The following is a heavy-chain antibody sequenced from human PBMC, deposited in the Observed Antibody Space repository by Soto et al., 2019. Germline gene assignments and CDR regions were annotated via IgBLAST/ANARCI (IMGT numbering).Heavy chain of an antibody. V-gene: IGHV5-51*01. D-gene: IGHD4-17*01. J-gene: IGHJ6*02. CDR3: ARRNDYGDPKVRAYYYYGMDV. CDR2: IYPGDSDT. CDR1: GYSFTSYW. Sequence: GESLKISCKGSGYSFTSYWIGWVRQMPGKGLEWMGIIYPGDSDTRYSPSFQGQVTISADKSISTAYLQWSSLKASDTAMYYCARRNDYGDPKVRAYYYYGMDVWGQGTTVTVSS.